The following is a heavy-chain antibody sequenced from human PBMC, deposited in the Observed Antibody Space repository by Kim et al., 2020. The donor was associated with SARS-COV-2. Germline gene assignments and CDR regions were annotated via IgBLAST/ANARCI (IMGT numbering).Heavy chain of an antibody. J-gene: IGHJ6*02. V-gene: IGHV4-4*02. D-gene: IGHD3-22*01. Sequence: SETLSLTCAVSGGSISSSNWWSWVRQPPGKGLEWIGEIYHSGSTNYNPSLKSRVTISVDKSKNQFSLKLSSVTAADTAVYYCARISYYYDSSGYYSFYYYGMDVWGQGATGTVSS. CDR2: IYHSGST. CDR3: ARISYYYDSSGYYSFYYYGMDV. CDR1: GGSISSSNW.